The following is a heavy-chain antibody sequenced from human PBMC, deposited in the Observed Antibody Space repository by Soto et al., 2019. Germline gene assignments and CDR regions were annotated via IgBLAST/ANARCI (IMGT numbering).Heavy chain of an antibody. V-gene: IGHV1-2*04. D-gene: IGHD6-13*01. CDR1: GYTFTGYY. CDR2: INPNSGGT. Sequence: QVQLVQSGAEVKKPGASVKVSCKASGYTFTGYYLHWVRQAPGQGLEWVGWINPNSGGTKYAQKFQGWVTMTRDTSNSTAHMELSRLRSDDTAVYYCAKDRGATAAGSDYYYNYGMDVWGQGTTVTVSS. CDR3: AKDRGATAAGSDYYYNYGMDV. J-gene: IGHJ6*02.